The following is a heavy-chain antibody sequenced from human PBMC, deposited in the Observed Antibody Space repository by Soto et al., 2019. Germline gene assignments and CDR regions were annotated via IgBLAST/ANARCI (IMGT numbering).Heavy chain of an antibody. J-gene: IGHJ4*02. D-gene: IGHD3-3*01. CDR1: GYSITSGYY. CDR2: IFHTGTT. V-gene: IGHV4-38-2*02. Sequence: SETLSLTCAVSGYSITSGYYWGWIRQSPGKGLEWIGSIFHTGTTYYNPSLKSRVTISVDTSNNQFSLNLDSVTAADTAVYYCAREGITMYGMVFMWGQGTLVTVSS. CDR3: AREGITMYGMVFM.